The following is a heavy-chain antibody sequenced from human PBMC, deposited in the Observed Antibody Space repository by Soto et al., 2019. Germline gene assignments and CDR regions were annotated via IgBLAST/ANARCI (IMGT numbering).Heavy chain of an antibody. CDR2: IRSKANSYAT. D-gene: IGHD6-19*01. J-gene: IGHJ6*02. CDR1: GFTFSGSA. CDR3: TRHTDPSIAVAGTPYYYYYGMDV. Sequence: EVQLVESGGGLVQPGGSLKLSCAASGFTFSGSAMHWVRQASGKGLEWVGRIRSKANSYATAYAASVKGRFTISRDDSKNTAYLQMNSLKTEDTAVYYCTRHTDPSIAVAGTPYYYYYGMDVWGQGTTVTVSS. V-gene: IGHV3-73*02.